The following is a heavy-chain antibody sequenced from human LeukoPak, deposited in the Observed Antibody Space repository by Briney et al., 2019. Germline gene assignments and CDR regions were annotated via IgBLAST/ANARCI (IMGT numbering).Heavy chain of an antibody. J-gene: IGHJ4*02. D-gene: IGHD6-19*01. V-gene: IGHV4-59*04. CDR2: IYYSGST. Sequence: QPSETLSLTCTVSGGSISSYYWSWIRQPPGKGLEWIGYIYYSGSTYYNPSLKSRVTISVDTSKNQFSLKLSSVTAADTAVYYCARRRSVATDYWGQGTLVTVSS. CDR1: GGSISSYY. CDR3: ARRRSVATDY.